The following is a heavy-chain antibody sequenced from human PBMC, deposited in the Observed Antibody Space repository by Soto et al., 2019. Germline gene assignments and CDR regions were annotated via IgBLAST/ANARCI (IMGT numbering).Heavy chain of an antibody. Sequence: EVQLVESGGGLVKPGGSLRLSCAASGFTFSSYSMNWVRQAPGKGLEWVSSISSSSSYIYYAGTVKGRFTISRDNAKNSLCLQMNSLRAEDKAVYYSARDLGWGQGTLVTVSS. J-gene: IGHJ4*02. CDR3: ARDLG. CDR1: GFTFSSYS. V-gene: IGHV3-21*01. CDR2: ISSSSSYI.